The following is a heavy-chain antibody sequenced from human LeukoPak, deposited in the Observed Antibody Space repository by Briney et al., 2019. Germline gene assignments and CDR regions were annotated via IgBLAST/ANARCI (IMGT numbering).Heavy chain of an antibody. J-gene: IGHJ4*02. V-gene: IGHV3-33*06. CDR3: AKVRGWGRQLGYYFDY. CDR1: GFTFSNYG. CDR2: ISYGETEK. Sequence: PGRSLRLSCEPHGFTFSNYGMYWVRQPPGKGLEWVAFISYGETEKQYADSVKGRFAISRDDSKNTLFLQMNSLRDEDTAIYYCAKVRGWGRQLGYYFDYWGQGTLVTVSS. D-gene: IGHD2-15*01.